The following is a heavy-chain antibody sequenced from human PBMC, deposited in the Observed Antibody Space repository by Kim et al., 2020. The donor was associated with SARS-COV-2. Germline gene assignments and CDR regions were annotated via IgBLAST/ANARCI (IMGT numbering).Heavy chain of an antibody. CDR3: TRVPGTTLDFWDAYDI. J-gene: IGHJ3*02. D-gene: IGHD1-1*01. Sequence: GGSLRLSCAASGFSFSDSAMHWVRQASGKGLEWVGRIRSKANSYATTYAASVKGRLTISRDDSKNAAYLQMNSPKTVDTAVYYCTRVPGTTLDFWDAYDIWGQGTMVTVSS. CDR2: IRSKANSYAT. CDR1: GFSFSDSA. V-gene: IGHV3-73*01.